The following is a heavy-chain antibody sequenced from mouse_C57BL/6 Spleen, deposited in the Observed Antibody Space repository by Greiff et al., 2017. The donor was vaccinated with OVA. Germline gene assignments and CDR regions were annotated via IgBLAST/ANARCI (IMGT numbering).Heavy chain of an antibody. CDR1: GYAFSSYW. D-gene: IGHD1-1*01. CDR2: IYPGDGDT. J-gene: IGHJ4*01. V-gene: IGHV1-80*01. Sequence: VQGVESGAELVKPGASVKISCKASGYAFSSYWMNWVKQRPGKGLEWIGQIYPGDGDTNYNGKFKGKATLTADKSSSTAYMQLSSLTSEDSAVYFCARWARDYYGYAMDYWGQGTSVTVSS. CDR3: ARWARDYYGYAMDY.